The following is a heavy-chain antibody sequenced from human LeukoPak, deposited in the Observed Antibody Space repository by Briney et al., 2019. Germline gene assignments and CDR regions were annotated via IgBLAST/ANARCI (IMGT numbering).Heavy chain of an antibody. CDR1: GGSLSSYY. V-gene: IGHV4-59*01. CDR2: IYYSGST. CDR3: ARVADYDFWSGYYYFDY. J-gene: IGHJ4*02. D-gene: IGHD3-3*01. Sequence: SETLSLTCTVPGGSLSSYYWSWIRQPPGKGLEWIGYIYYSGSTNYNPSLKSRVTISVDTSKNQFSLKLSSVTAADTAVYYCARVADYDFWSGYYYFDYWGQGTLVTVSS.